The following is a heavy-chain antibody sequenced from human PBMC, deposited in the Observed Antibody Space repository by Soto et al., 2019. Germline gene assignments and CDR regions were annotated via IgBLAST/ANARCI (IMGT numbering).Heavy chain of an antibody. Sequence: SETLSLTCAFYGWSFSGYYWSWIRQPPGKGLEWIGEINHSGSTNYNPSLKSRVTISVDTSKNQFSLKLSSVTAADTAVYYCARTPYDFWSGYWNYYGMDVWGQGTTVTVSS. CDR2: INHSGST. CDR3: ARTPYDFWSGYWNYYGMDV. CDR1: GWSFSGYY. D-gene: IGHD3-3*01. J-gene: IGHJ6*02. V-gene: IGHV4-34*01.